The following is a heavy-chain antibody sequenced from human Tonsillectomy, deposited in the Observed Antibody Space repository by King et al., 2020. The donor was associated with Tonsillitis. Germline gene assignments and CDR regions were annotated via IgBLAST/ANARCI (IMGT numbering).Heavy chain of an antibody. D-gene: IGHD3-22*01. CDR2: TYYRSMWYN. J-gene: IGHJ4*02. CDR1: GDSVSSNRAA. CDR3: EEDLLGYYDSGGATES. Sequence: VQLQQSGPGLVKPSQTLSLTCAISGDSVSSNRAAWNWIRQSPSRGLEWLGRTYYRSMWYNDYAVSVKSRITINPDTSKNQFFLQLNSVTPEDTAVYYCEEDLLGYYDSGGATESGGQETLAPASS. V-gene: IGHV6-1*01.